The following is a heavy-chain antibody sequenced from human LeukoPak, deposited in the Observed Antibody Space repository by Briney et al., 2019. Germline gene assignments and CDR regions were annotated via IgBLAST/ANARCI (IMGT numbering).Heavy chain of an antibody. Sequence: SETLSLTCGVSGGSVINTNWWTWVRQPPGKGLEWIGEVHLDGRTNYTPSLESRLTMSVDVSENQVSLKLTSVTAADTAVYYCAREGGFYRTLDYSGQGTLVTVSS. CDR1: GGSVINTNW. CDR3: AREGGFYRTLDY. V-gene: IGHV4-4*02. CDR2: VHLDGRT. D-gene: IGHD3-3*01. J-gene: IGHJ4*02.